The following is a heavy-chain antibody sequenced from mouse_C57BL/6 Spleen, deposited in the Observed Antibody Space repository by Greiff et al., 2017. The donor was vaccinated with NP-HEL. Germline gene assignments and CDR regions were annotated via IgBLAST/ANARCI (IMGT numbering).Heavy chain of an antibody. CDR3: ARDPGTAMDY. V-gene: IGHV3-6*01. J-gene: IGHJ4*01. D-gene: IGHD4-1*01. CDR1: GYSITSGYY. CDR2: ISYDGSN. Sequence: VQLKESGPGLVKPSQSLSLTCSVTGYSITSGYYWNWIRQFPGNKLEWMGYISYDGSNNYNPSLKNRISITRDTSKNQFFLKLNSVTTEDTATYYCARDPGTAMDYWGQGTSVTVSS.